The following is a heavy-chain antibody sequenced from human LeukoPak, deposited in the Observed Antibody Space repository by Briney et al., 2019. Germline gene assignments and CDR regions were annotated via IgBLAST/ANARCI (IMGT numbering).Heavy chain of an antibody. CDR3: ARDQDYGSSSAFDI. J-gene: IGHJ3*02. CDR1: GGSISSYY. CDR2: IYYSGST. V-gene: IGHV4-59*12. D-gene: IGHD1-26*01. Sequence: SETLSLTCTVSGGSISSYYWSWIRQPPGKGLEWIGYIYYSGSTYYNPSLKSRVTISVDTSKNQFSLKLSSVTAADTAVYYCARDQDYGSSSAFDIWGQGTMVTVSS.